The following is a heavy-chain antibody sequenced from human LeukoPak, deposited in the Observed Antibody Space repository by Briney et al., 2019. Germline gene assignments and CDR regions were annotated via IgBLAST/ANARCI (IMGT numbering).Heavy chain of an antibody. J-gene: IGHJ4*02. CDR1: GFTFSNYV. CDR2: VSAGSEYT. Sequence: GGSLRLSCAASGFTFSNYVMSWVRQAPGKGLEWVSGVSAGSEYTYYPDSVKGRFTISRDNARNMLFLQMSSLRVEVTAVYYCSRASDYWGQGTLVTV. CDR3: SRASDY. V-gene: IGHV3-23*01.